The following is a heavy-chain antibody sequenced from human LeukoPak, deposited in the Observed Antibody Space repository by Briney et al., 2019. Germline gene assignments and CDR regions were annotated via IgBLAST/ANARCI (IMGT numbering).Heavy chain of an antibody. Sequence: GGFLRLSCAASGFTFSDYYMSWVRHAPGQGLVWVSRIKGDGISTNYADSVKGRFTISRDIAKNTLYLQMNSLRAEDTGVYYCAKDHYWSIDYWGRGTLVTVSS. D-gene: IGHD3-3*01. CDR1: GFTFSDYY. CDR3: AKDHYWSIDY. CDR2: IKGDGIST. J-gene: IGHJ4*02. V-gene: IGHV3-74*01.